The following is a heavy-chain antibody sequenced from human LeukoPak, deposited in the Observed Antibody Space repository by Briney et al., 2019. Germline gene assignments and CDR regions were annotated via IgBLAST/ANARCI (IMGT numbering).Heavy chain of an antibody. Sequence: ASVKVSCKASGYTFTSYYMHWVRQAPGQGLEWMGIINPSGGSTSYAQKFQGRVTMTRDTSTSTAYMELSSLRSEDTAVYYCARDYVVVPAAIGWFDPWGQGTLVAVSS. V-gene: IGHV1-46*01. CDR2: INPSGGST. CDR1: GYTFTSYY. J-gene: IGHJ5*02. D-gene: IGHD2-2*01. CDR3: ARDYVVVPAAIGWFDP.